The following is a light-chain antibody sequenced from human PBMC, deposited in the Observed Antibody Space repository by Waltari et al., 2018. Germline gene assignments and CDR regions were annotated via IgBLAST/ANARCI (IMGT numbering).Light chain of an antibody. CDR1: QSVSSW. CDR2: NAS. J-gene: IGKJ2*01. Sequence: DLQLTQSPSTLSASVGDRVTMTCRASQSVSSWLAWYQQKPGSAPKLLIYNASNLESGVPSRFSGSGSGTDFTLTITSLQPDDFATYYCQQYSRSYTFGQGTKLEI. V-gene: IGKV1-5*03. CDR3: QQYSRSYT.